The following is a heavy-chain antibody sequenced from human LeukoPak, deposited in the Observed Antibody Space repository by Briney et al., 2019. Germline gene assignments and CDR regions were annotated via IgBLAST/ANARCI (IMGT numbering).Heavy chain of an antibody. CDR1: GYTFTSYG. D-gene: IGHD4-17*01. CDR3: ARGGYGDYGFDYYYYGMDV. J-gene: IGHJ6*02. CDR2: ISAYNGNT. V-gene: IGHV1-18*01. Sequence: ASVKVSCKASGYTFTSYGISWVRQAPGQGLEWMGWISAYNGNTNYAQKLQGRVTMTTDTSTSTAYMELRSLRSDDTAVYYCARGGYGDYGFDYYYYGMDVWGQGTTVTVSS.